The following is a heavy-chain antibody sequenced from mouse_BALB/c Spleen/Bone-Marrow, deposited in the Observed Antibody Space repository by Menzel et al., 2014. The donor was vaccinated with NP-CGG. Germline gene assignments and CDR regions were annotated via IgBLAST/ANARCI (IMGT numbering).Heavy chain of an antibody. J-gene: IGHJ4*01. V-gene: IGHV5-6-5*01. CDR1: GSTFSSYA. D-gene: IGHD2-3*01. CDR3: ARVEDGYYVRAMDY. Sequence: EVQLVESGGGLVKPGGSLKLSCAASGSTFSSYAMSWVRQTPEKRLEWVASISSGGSTYYPDSVKGRFTISRDNARNILYLQMSSLRSEDTAMYYCARVEDGYYVRAMDYWGQGTSVTVSS. CDR2: ISSGGST.